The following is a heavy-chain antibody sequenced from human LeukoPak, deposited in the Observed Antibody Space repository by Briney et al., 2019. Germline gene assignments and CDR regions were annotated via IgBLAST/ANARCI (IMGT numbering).Heavy chain of an antibody. CDR2: INDDGSST. Sequence: PGGSLRLSCAASGFTFSNYRMHWVRQAPGKGLVWVSHINDDGSSTSYAASVKGRFTISRDNAKHTLYLQMNSLRAEDTAVYYCARDPSSSSAFDYWGQGTLVTVSS. D-gene: IGHD6-6*01. J-gene: IGHJ4*02. CDR1: GFTFSNYR. V-gene: IGHV3-74*01. CDR3: ARDPSSSSAFDY.